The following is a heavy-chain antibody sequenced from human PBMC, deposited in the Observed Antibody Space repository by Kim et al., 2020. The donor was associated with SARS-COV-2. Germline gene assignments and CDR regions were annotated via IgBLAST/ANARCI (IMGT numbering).Heavy chain of an antibody. V-gene: IGHV1-46*01. CDR2: INPSGGST. Sequence: ASVKVSCKASGYTFTSYYMHWVRQAPGQGLEWMGIINPSGGSTSYAQKFQGRVTMTRDTSTSTVYMELSSLRSEDTAVYYCARVYMRAWGLPSVGDVWGQGTTVTVSS. CDR1: GYTFTSYY. J-gene: IGHJ6*02. CDR3: ARVYMRAWGLPSVGDV. D-gene: IGHD7-27*01.